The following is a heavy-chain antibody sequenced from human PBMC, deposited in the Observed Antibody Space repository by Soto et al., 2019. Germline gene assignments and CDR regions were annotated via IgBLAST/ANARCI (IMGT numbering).Heavy chain of an antibody. Sequence: EVQLVESGGGLAQPGGSLRLSCAASGFTFSSYEMNWVRQAPGKGLEWVSYISSSGSTIYYADSVKGRFTISRDNAKNSLYLQMNSLRAEDTAVYYCARDLGHCGGDCYAYWGQGTLVTVSS. CDR3: ARDLGHCGGDCYAY. CDR2: ISSSGSTI. CDR1: GFTFSSYE. V-gene: IGHV3-48*03. J-gene: IGHJ4*02. D-gene: IGHD2-21*02.